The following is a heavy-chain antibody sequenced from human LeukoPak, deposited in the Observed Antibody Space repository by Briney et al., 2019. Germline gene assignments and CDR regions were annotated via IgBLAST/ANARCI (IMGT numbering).Heavy chain of an antibody. CDR3: AKWDHDILTGCYWLDY. D-gene: IGHD3-9*01. J-gene: IGHJ4*02. Sequence: GGSLRLSCAASGFTFNNYWMTWVRQAPGKGLEWVANIKQDGSEKFYVDSVKGRFTISRDNAKKSLYLQMNSLRAEDTAVYYCAKWDHDILTGCYWLDYWGQGTLVTVSS. V-gene: IGHV3-7*02. CDR1: GFTFNNYW. CDR2: IKQDGSEK.